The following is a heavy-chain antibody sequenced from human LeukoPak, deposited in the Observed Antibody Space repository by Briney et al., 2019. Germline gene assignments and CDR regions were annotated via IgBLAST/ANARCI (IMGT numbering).Heavy chain of an antibody. CDR2: ISSISSYI. Sequence: GGALRLSCAASGFTFSSYSMNWGRQAPGKGLEGVSSISSISSYIYYADSVKGRCTISRDNAKNSLYLQMNILRAEDTAVYYCATAITLGPTYYYGSGSYPLPDYWGQGTLVTVSS. V-gene: IGHV3-21*01. CDR1: GFTFSSYS. J-gene: IGHJ4*02. D-gene: IGHD3-10*01. CDR3: ATAITLGPTYYYGSGSYPLPDY.